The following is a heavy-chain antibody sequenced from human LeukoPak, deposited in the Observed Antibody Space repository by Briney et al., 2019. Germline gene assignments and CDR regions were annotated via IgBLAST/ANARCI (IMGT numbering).Heavy chain of an antibody. D-gene: IGHD6-19*01. V-gene: IGHV4-59*01. CDR3: ARVYSSGWHPFDY. Sequence: PSETLSLTCTVSGGSISSYYWSWIRQPPGKGLEWIGYIYYSGSTNYNPSLKSRVTISVDTSKNQFSLKLSSVTAADTAVYYCARVYSSGWHPFDYWGQGTLVTVSS. CDR1: GGSISSYY. CDR2: IYYSGST. J-gene: IGHJ4*02.